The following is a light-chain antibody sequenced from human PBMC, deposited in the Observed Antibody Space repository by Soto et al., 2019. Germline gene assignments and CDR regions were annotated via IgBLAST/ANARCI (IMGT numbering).Light chain of an antibody. CDR2: DAS. Sequence: EIVLSQSPGTLSLSPGDRATLSCRASQSVSSTYLAWYQQKPGQSPRLLIYDASSRATGVPDRFSGSGSGTDFTLTISRLETEDFAVFYCQQYVSSPRTFGQGTKVDVK. J-gene: IGKJ1*01. CDR1: QSVSSTY. V-gene: IGKV3-20*01. CDR3: QQYVSSPRT.